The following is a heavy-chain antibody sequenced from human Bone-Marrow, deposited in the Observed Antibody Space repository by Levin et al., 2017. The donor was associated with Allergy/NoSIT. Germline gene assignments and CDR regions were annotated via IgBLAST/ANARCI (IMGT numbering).Heavy chain of an antibody. Sequence: GGSLRLSCVGSGSTFSSDWLHWVRQAPGKGLVWVSRINSDGSTTNYADSVKGRMTISRDNAKNTLYLYMNSLSADDTAIYYCARDGYSSGWYYYAMDVWGQGTTVTVSS. CDR2: INSDGSTT. CDR3: ARDGYSSGWYYYAMDV. D-gene: IGHD6-19*01. J-gene: IGHJ6*02. V-gene: IGHV3-74*01. CDR1: GSTFSSDW.